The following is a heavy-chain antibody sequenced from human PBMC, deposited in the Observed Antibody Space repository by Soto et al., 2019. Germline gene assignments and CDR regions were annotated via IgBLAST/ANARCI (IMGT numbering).Heavy chain of an antibody. CDR3: ARDLQGYCSGGSCYPWHYFDY. D-gene: IGHD2-15*01. V-gene: IGHV3-21*01. J-gene: IGHJ4*02. CDR2: ISSSSSYI. CDR1: GFTFSSYS. Sequence: GGSLRLSCAASGFTFSSYSMNWVRQAPGKGLEWVSSISSSSSYIYYADSVKGRFTISRDNAKNSLYLQMNSLRAEDTAVYYCARDLQGYCSGGSCYPWHYFDYWGQGTLVTVSS.